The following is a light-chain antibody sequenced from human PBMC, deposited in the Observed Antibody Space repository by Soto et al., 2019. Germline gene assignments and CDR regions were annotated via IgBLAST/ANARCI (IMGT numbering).Light chain of an antibody. V-gene: IGKV3-15*01. CDR3: QQYNNWTPYT. Sequence: EIVMTQSPATLSVSPGERATLSCRASQSVSSNLAWYQQKPGQAPRLLIYGAYTRATGIPARFSGSGSGTEFTLTISSLQSEDFAVYYCQQYNNWTPYTFGQGTKLETK. CDR1: QSVSSN. CDR2: GAY. J-gene: IGKJ2*01.